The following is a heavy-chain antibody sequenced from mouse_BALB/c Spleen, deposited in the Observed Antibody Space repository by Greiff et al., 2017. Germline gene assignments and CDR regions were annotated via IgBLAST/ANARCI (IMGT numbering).Heavy chain of an antibody. J-gene: IGHJ3*01. CDR2: INPSNGGT. D-gene: IGHD2-14*01. CDR3: TRAYYRYDKGSWFAY. Sequence: VQLQQSGAELVKPGASVTLSCKASGYTFTSYYMYWVKQRPGQGLEWIGEINPSNGGTNFNEKFKSKATLTVDKSSSTAYMQLSSLTSEDSAVYYCTRAYYRYDKGSWFAYWGQGTLVTVSA. V-gene: IGHV1S81*02. CDR1: GYTFTSYY.